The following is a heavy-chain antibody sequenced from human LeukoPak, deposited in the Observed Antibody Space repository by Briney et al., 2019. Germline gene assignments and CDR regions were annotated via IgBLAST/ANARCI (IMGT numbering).Heavy chain of an antibody. V-gene: IGHV3-48*01. D-gene: IGHD6-19*01. CDR1: GFTFSSYS. Sequence: TGGSLRLSCAASGFTFSSYSMNWVRQAPGKGLDWVSYISSSSTIYYADSVKGRFTISRDNAKNSLYLQMNSLRAEDTAVYYCSGGWYANWGQGTLVTVSS. CDR2: ISSSSTI. CDR3: SGGWYAN. J-gene: IGHJ4*02.